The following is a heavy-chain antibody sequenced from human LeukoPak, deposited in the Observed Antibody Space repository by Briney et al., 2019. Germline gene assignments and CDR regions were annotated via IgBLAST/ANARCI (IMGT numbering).Heavy chain of an antibody. J-gene: IGHJ4*02. D-gene: IGHD2-15*01. V-gene: IGHV1-8*01. CDR3: ARGRYCSGGSCKRHWIYYFDY. Sequence: SVKVSCKASGYTFTSYDINWVRQATGQGLEWMGWMNPNSGNTGYAQKFQGRVTMTRNTSISTAYMELSSLRSEDTAVYYCARGRYCSGGSCKRHWIYYFDYWGQGTLVTVSS. CDR1: GYTFTSYD. CDR2: MNPNSGNT.